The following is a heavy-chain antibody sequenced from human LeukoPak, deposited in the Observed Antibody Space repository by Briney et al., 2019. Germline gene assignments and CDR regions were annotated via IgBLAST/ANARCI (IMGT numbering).Heavy chain of an antibody. V-gene: IGHV3-13*01. CDR2: IGTAGDT. CDR3: ARVANERVGGVYYFDY. CDR1: GFTFSDYD. J-gene: IGHJ4*02. D-gene: IGHD1-1*01. Sequence: GGSLRLSCAASGFTFSDYDMHWVRQATGKGLEWVSAIGTAGDTYYTGSVKGRFTISRENAKNSLYLQMNSLRAGDTAVYYCARVANERVGGVYYFDYWGQGTLVTVSS.